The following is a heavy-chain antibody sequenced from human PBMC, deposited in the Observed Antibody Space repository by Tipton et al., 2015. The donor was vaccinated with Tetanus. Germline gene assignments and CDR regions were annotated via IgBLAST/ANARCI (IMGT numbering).Heavy chain of an antibody. J-gene: IGHJ4*02. CDR2: ISWNSGSI. Sequence: SLRLSCAASGFTFDDYAMHWVRQAPGKGLEWVSGISWNSGSIGYADSVKGRFTISRDNAKNSLYLQMNSLRAGDTAVYYCAREYSSGWSVFDYWGQGTLVTVSS. CDR3: AREYSSGWSVFDY. V-gene: IGHV3-9*01. D-gene: IGHD6-19*01. CDR1: GFTFDDYA.